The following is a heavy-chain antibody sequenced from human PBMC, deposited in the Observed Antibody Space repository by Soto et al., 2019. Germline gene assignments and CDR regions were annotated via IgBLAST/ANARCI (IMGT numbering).Heavy chain of an antibody. J-gene: IGHJ5*02. CDR2: ISAYDGNT. CDR3: ATNPASYGSNRYNWFDP. CDR1: GYTFTRYT. V-gene: IGHV1-18*04. Sequence: QVQLVQNGAEVKKPGASVKVSCKASGYTFTRYTISWVRQAPGQGLEWMGCISAYDGNTHYAQKFQDRVTMTTDASTSTAYMDLISLTSDDTAVYYCATNPASYGSNRYNWFDPWGQGTLVTVSS. D-gene: IGHD6-13*01.